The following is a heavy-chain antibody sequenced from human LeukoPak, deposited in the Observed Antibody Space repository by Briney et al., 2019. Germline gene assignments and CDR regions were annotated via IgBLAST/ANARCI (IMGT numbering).Heavy chain of an antibody. CDR2: ISWYSCSI. CDR3: AKGGPYYDSSGYYDY. CDR1: GFTFHDYA. V-gene: IGHV3-9*01. J-gene: IGHJ4*02. D-gene: IGHD3-22*01. Sequence: GRSVRLSCVASGFTFHDYAMHWVRQAPAKGLEWVSGISWYSCSIGYADFVKGRFTISRDNAKNSLYLQMNSLRAEDTALYYCAKGGPYYDSSGYYDYWGQGTLVTVSS.